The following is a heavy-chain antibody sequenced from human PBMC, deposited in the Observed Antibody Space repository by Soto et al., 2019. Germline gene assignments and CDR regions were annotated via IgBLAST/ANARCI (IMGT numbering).Heavy chain of an antibody. CDR2: ISGSGGST. CDR3: ARRSSSWYFDY. D-gene: IGHD6-13*01. Sequence: EVQLLESGGGLVQPGGSLRLSCAASGFTFSSYAMNWLRQAPGKGLEWVSVISGSGGSTYYADSVKGRFTISRDNSKNTLYVLMNSLRAEDTAVYYCARRSSSWYFDYWGQGTLVTVSS. V-gene: IGHV3-23*01. CDR1: GFTFSSYA. J-gene: IGHJ4*02.